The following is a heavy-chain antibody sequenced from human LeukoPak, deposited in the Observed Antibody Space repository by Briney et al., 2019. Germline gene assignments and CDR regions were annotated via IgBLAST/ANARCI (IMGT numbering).Heavy chain of an antibody. J-gene: IGHJ3*02. Sequence: GASVKVSCKVSGYTLTELSMHWVRQAPGKGLEWMGGFDPGDGETIYAQKLQGRVTMTTDTSTSTAYMELRSLRSDDTAVYYCARSTGYYKADAFDIWGQGTMVTVSS. V-gene: IGHV1-24*01. CDR1: GYTLTELS. CDR2: FDPGDGET. D-gene: IGHD3-9*01. CDR3: ARSTGYYKADAFDI.